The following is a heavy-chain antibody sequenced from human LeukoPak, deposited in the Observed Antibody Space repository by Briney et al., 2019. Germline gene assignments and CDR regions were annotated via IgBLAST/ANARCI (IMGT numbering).Heavy chain of an antibody. CDR2: ISYNGNT. CDR1: GGSISNSY. CDR3: ATRGVGASNWFDP. J-gene: IGHJ5*02. D-gene: IGHD1-26*01. V-gene: IGHV4-59*01. Sequence: SETLSLTCTVSGGSISNSYWSWIRQPPRKGLEWIGYISYNGNTNYNPPLKSRVTISLDTSKNQFSLRLTSVTAADTAVYYCATRGVGASNWFDPWGQGTLVTVSS.